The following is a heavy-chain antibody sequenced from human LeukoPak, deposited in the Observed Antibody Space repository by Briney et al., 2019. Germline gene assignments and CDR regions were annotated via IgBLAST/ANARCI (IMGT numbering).Heavy chain of an antibody. CDR3: ARETYCSSATCRRPTDWFDP. V-gene: IGHV3-30*04. D-gene: IGHD2-2*01. CDR2: VFSDGSNE. Sequence: GGSLRLSCAASVFNFRSYTMHWLRQAPGKGLEWVAVVFSDGSNERYADSVKGRLTISRDNSKNTLFLQMNSLRAEDTAMYYCARETYCSSATCRRPTDWFDPWGQGTLVIVSS. J-gene: IGHJ5*02. CDR1: VFNFRSYT.